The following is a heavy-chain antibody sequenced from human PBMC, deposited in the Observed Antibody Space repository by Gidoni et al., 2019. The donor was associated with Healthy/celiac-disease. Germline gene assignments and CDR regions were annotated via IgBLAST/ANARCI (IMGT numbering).Heavy chain of an antibody. CDR3: ARDLGHIVVVPAAIWFDP. D-gene: IGHD2-2*01. J-gene: IGHJ5*02. Sequence: QVQLQESGPGLVKPSETLSLTCTVAGYSISRGYYWGWIRQPPGKGLEWIGSIYHSGSTYYNPSLKSRVTISVDTSKNQFSLKLSSVTAADTAVYDCARDLGHIVVVPAAIWFDPWGQGTLVTVSS. CDR1: GYSISRGYY. V-gene: IGHV4-38-2*02. CDR2: IYHSGST.